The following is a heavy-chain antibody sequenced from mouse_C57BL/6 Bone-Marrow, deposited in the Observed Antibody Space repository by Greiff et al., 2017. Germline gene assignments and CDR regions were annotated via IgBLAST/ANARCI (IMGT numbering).Heavy chain of an antibody. V-gene: IGHV5-4*01. Sequence: EVKLMESGGGLVKPGGSLKLSCAASGFTFSSYAMSWVRQTPEKRLEWVATISDGGSYTYYPDNVKGRFTISRDNAKNNLYLQMSHLKSEDTAMYYCARDLLCLRRGGFDYWGQGTTLTVSS. CDR2: ISDGGSYT. D-gene: IGHD2-2*01. J-gene: IGHJ2*01. CDR1: GFTFSSYA. CDR3: ARDLLCLRRGGFDY.